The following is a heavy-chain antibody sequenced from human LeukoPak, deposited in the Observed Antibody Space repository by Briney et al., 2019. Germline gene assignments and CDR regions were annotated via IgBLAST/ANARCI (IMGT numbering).Heavy chain of an antibody. D-gene: IGHD1-26*01. CDR2: ISHDGSNK. Sequence: PGGSLRLSCAASGFTFSSYGMHWVRQAPGKGLEWVAVISHDGSNKYYADSVKGRFTISRDNSKNTLYLQMNSLRAEDTAVYYCAKDSDWELLVDYWGQRTLVTVSS. CDR1: GFTFSSYG. V-gene: IGHV3-30*18. CDR3: AKDSDWELLVDY. J-gene: IGHJ4*02.